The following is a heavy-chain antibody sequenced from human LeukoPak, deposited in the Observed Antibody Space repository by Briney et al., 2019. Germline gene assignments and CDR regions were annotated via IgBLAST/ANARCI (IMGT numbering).Heavy chain of an antibody. J-gene: IGHJ6*03. D-gene: IGHD3-3*01. CDR1: GFTFSSYW. CDR2: IEQNGSEK. V-gene: IGHV3-7*01. CDR3: ARDDADYDFWSGPYYYMDV. Sequence: GGSLRLSCAASGFTFSSYWMSWVRQAPGKGLEWVANIEQNGSEKYYVDSVKGRFTISRDNAKNSLYLQMNSLRAEDTAVYYCARDDADYDFWSGPYYYMDVWGKGTTVTVSS.